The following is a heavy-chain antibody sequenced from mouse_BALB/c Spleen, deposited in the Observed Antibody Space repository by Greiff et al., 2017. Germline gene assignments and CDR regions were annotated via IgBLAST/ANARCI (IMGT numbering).Heavy chain of an antibody. J-gene: IGHJ4*01. CDR3: ARQKGRYAMDY. V-gene: IGHV5-6*02. CDR1: GFTFSSYG. CDR2: ISSGGSYT. Sequence: EVMLVESGGDLVKPGGSLKLSCAASGFTFSSYGMSWVRQTPDKRLEWVATISSGGSYTYYPDSVKGRFTISRDNAKNTLYLQMSSLKSEDTAMYYCARQKGRYAMDYWGQGTSVTVSS.